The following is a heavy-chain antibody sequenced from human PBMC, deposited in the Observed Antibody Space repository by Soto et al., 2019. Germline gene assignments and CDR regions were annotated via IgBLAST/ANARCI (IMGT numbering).Heavy chain of an antibody. D-gene: IGHD4-17*01. J-gene: IGHJ3*02. CDR3: ATTVTTMARDAFDI. CDR2: IYTSGST. V-gene: IGHV4-4*07. CDR1: GGSISSYY. Sequence: PSETLSLTCTVSGGSISSYYWSWIRQPAGKGLECIGRIYTSGSTNYNPSLKSRVTMSVDTSKNQFSLKLSSVTAADTAVYYCATTVTTMARDAFDIWGQGTMVTVSS.